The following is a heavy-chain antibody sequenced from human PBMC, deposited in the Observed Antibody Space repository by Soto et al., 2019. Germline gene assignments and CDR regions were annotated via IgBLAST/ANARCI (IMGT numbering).Heavy chain of an antibody. Sequence: GGSLRLSCAASGFTFSSYAMGWVRQAPAKGLEWVSTVSGSGGSTYYADSVKGRFTISRDNSKNTLSLQMFSLRAEDTAVYYCAKYFLGDYGFFDYWGQGTLVTVSS. CDR2: VSGSGGST. J-gene: IGHJ4*02. CDR3: AKYFLGDYGFFDY. D-gene: IGHD4-17*01. V-gene: IGHV3-23*01. CDR1: GFTFSSYA.